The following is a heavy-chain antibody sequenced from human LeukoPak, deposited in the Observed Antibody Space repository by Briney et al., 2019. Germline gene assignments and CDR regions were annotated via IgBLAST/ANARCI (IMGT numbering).Heavy chain of an antibody. Sequence: PVRSQRLSCAASGFTFSSYGMHWVRQAPGKGLEWVAVISYDGSNKYYADSVKGRFTISRDNSKNTLYLQMNSLRAEDTAVYYCAKELIYGSGSYFDYWGQGTLVTVSS. J-gene: IGHJ4*02. CDR1: GFTFSSYG. V-gene: IGHV3-30*18. CDR2: ISYDGSNK. D-gene: IGHD3-10*01. CDR3: AKELIYGSGSYFDY.